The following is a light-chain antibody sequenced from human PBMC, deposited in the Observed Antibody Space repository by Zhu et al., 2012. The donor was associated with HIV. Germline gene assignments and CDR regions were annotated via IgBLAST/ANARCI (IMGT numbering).Light chain of an antibody. J-gene: IGKJ4*01. Sequence: DIQMTQSPSSLSASVGDRVTISCRASQDISKALAWYQQKPGKAPKLLLYATSRLESGVPSRFSGLGSGTDYSLTISSLQPEDFPSVFYCQQYYSVPLTFGGGTKVEIK. CDR2: ATS. CDR3: QQYYSVPLT. V-gene: IGKV1-NL1*01. CDR1: QDISKA.